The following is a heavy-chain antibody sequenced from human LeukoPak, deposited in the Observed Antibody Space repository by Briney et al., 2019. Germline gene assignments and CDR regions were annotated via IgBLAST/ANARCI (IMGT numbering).Heavy chain of an antibody. CDR2: INHSGST. V-gene: IGHV4-34*01. CDR1: GGSFSGYY. J-gene: IGHJ3*02. Sequence: SETLSLTCAVYGGSFSGYYWSWIRQPPGKGLEWIGEINHSGSTNYNPSLKSRVTISVDTSKNQFSLKLSSVTAADTAVYYCAICWGDYVPCDAFDIWGQGTMVTVSS. D-gene: IGHD4-17*01. CDR3: AICWGDYVPCDAFDI.